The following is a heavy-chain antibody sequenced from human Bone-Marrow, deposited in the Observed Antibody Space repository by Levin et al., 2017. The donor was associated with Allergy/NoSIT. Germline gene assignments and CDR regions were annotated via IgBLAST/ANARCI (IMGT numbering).Heavy chain of an antibody. CDR2: ISSSSSYI. V-gene: IGHV3-21*01. D-gene: IGHD3-10*01. J-gene: IGHJ6*02. CDR3: ARDHSYYGSGSFGRRGVYYYYYGMDV. CDR1: GFTFSSYS. Sequence: GESLKISCAASGFTFSSYSMNWVRQAPGKGLEWVSSISSSSSYIYYADSVKGRFTISRDNAKNSLYLQMNSLRAEDTAVYYCARDHSYYGSGSFGRRGVYYYYYGMDVWGHGTTVTVSS.